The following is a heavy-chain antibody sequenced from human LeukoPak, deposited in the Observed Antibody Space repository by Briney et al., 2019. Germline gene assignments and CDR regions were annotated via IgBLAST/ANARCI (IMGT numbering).Heavy chain of an antibody. J-gene: IGHJ4*02. D-gene: IGHD6-6*01. Sequence: GGSLRLSCAASGFTFTSYGTHWVRQAPGKGLEWVAFIRYDGSNKYYADSVKGRFTISRDNSKNTLYLQMNSLRAEDMALYYCAKDVGSGAARGFDYWGQGTLVTVSS. CDR1: GFTFTSYG. CDR2: IRYDGSNK. V-gene: IGHV3-30*02. CDR3: AKDVGSGAARGFDY.